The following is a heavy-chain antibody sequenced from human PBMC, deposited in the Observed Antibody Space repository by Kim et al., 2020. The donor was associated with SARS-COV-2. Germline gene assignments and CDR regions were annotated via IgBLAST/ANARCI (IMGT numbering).Heavy chain of an antibody. CDR2: IKEDGSEK. J-gene: IGHJ6*02. CDR3: ARDKAASIAVAMQQGHYFYYAMDV. Sequence: GGSLRLSCAASGFSFRSYWMSWVRQAPGKGLEWLANIKEDGSEKYYVDSVEGRFTISRDNAKNSLFLQMNSLSAEDTAVYYCARDKAASIAVAMQQGHYFYYAMDVWGQGTTVTVSS. V-gene: IGHV3-7*01. CDR1: GFSFRSYW. D-gene: IGHD6-19*01.